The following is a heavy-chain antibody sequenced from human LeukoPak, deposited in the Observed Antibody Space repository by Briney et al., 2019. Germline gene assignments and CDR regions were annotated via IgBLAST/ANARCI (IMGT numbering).Heavy chain of an antibody. J-gene: IGHJ4*02. CDR1: GGTFSSYA. CDR3: ARTRDSSSWYGGFDY. Sequence: GASVRVSCKASGGTFSSYAISWVRQAPGQGLEWMGGIIPIFGTANYAQKFQGRVTITADESTSTAYMELSSLRSEDTAVYYCARTRDSSSWYGGFDYWGQGTLVTVSS. D-gene: IGHD6-13*01. V-gene: IGHV1-69*13. CDR2: IIPIFGTA.